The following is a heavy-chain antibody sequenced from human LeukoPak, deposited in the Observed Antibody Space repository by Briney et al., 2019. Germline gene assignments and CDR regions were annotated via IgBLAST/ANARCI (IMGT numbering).Heavy chain of an antibody. J-gene: IGHJ4*02. CDR3: ASLGVDANTA. D-gene: IGHD5-18*01. CDR2: IIPIFGTA. Sequence: GASVKVSCKASGYTFTSYGISWVRQAPGQGLEWMGGIIPIFGTANYAQKFQGRVTIAADESTSTAYMELSSLRSEDTAVYYCASLGVDANTAWGQGTLVTVSS. CDR1: GYTFTSYG. V-gene: IGHV1-69*13.